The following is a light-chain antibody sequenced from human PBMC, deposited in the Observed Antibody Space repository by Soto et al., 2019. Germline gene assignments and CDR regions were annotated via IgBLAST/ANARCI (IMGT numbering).Light chain of an antibody. V-gene: IGKV1-5*03. CDR2: KAS. CDR3: QQYNTYWT. J-gene: IGKJ1*01. Sequence: DLQMTQSPSTLSASVGDRVTITCRASQSISNWLAWYQQKPGKAPKLLIYKASILESGVPSRFNGSGSGKEFTLTISILQPADLASYYCQQYNTYWTFGQGTKVEIK. CDR1: QSISNW.